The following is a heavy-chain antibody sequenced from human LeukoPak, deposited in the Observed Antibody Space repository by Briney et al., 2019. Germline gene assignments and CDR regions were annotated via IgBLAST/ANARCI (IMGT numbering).Heavy chain of an antibody. V-gene: IGHV1-69*05. CDR1: GGTFSSYA. D-gene: IGHD2-8*01. J-gene: IGHJ4*02. CDR2: IIPIFSTA. CDR3: AKGGVVRGYPAY. Sequence: SVKVSCTASGGTFSSYAISWVRQAPGQGLEWMGGIIPIFSTANYAQKFQGRVTITTAASTSTAYIELSSLRSGDTAVYYCAKGGVVRGYPAYWGQGTLVTVSS.